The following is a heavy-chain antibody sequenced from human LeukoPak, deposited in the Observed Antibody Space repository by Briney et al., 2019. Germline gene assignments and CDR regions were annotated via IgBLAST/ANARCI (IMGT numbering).Heavy chain of an antibody. J-gene: IGHJ4*02. Sequence: GGSLRLSCAASGFIFSSYGMHWVRQAPGKGPEWVAFIRYDGSNKYYADSVKGRFTISRDNSKNTLYLQMNSLRAEDTAVYYCTRHSPDYYGSGSYPSIYDYWGQGTLVTVSS. D-gene: IGHD3-10*01. CDR3: TRHSPDYYGSGSYPSIYDY. CDR1: GFIFSSYG. V-gene: IGHV3-30*02. CDR2: IRYDGSNK.